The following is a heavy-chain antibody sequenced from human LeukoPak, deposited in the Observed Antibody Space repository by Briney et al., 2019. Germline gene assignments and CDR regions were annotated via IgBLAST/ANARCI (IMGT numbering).Heavy chain of an antibody. CDR1: GFTFSSYW. V-gene: IGHV3-33*08. CDR3: AAHEGTPMVHY. J-gene: IGHJ4*02. D-gene: IGHD5-18*01. CDR2: IWSDGSKK. Sequence: PGGSLRLSCAASGFTFSSYWMSWVRQAPGKGLEWVAIIWSDGSKKYYADSVKGRFTISRENSKNTVYLQMNSLRVEDTAVYYCAAHEGTPMVHYWGQGTLVTVSS.